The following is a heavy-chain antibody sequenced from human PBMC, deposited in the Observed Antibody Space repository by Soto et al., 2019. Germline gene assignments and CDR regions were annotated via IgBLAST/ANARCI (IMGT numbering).Heavy chain of an antibody. V-gene: IGHV3-15*07. D-gene: IGHD2-21*02. Sequence: GGSLRLSCAASGFTFSNAWMNWVRQAPGKGLEWVGRIKSKTDGGTTDYAAPVQGRFTISRDDSKNTLYLQMNSLKTEDTAVYYCTTDIVVVTDLDAFDIWGQGTMVTVSS. CDR1: GFTFSNAW. CDR3: TTDIVVVTDLDAFDI. CDR2: IKSKTDGGTT. J-gene: IGHJ3*02.